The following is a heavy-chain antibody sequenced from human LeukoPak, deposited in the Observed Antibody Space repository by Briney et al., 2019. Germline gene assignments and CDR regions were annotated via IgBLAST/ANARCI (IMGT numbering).Heavy chain of an antibody. CDR2: VNHNGNVN. D-gene: IGHD3-16*01. CDR3: ARGGGLDV. J-gene: IGHJ6*02. V-gene: IGHV3-7*03. Sequence: GGSLRPSCAASGFTFSSYWMNWPRQPPGKGLEWVASVNHNGNVNYYVDSVKGRFTISRDNAKNSLYLQMSNLRAEDTAVYFCARGGGLDVWGQGATVTVSS. CDR1: GFTFSSYW.